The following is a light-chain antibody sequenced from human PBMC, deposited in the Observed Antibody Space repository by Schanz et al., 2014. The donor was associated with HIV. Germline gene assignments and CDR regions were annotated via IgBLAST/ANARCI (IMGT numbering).Light chain of an antibody. J-gene: IGLJ2*01. V-gene: IGLV2-14*03. CDR2: DVS. CDR1: SSDVGGYNY. CDR3: SSYTTGSTVV. Sequence: QSALTQPASVSGSPGQSITISCTGTSSDVGGYNYVSWYQQHPGKAPKLLIYDVSNRASGVSNHFSGSKSGNTASLTISGLQAEDEAEYFCSSYTTGSTVVFGGGTKLTVL.